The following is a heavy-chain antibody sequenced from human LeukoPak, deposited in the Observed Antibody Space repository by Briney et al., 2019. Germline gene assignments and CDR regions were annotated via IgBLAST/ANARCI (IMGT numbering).Heavy chain of an antibody. Sequence: KVSCKASGYTFTSYWIGWVRQMPGKGLEWMGIIYPGDSDTRYSPSFQGQVTISADKSISTAYLQWSSLKASDTAMYYCARHRPAYCGGDFYRNWFDPWGQGTLVTVSS. CDR3: ARHRPAYCGGDFYRNWFDP. D-gene: IGHD2-21*01. J-gene: IGHJ5*02. CDR2: IYPGDSDT. CDR1: GYTFTSYW. V-gene: IGHV5-51*01.